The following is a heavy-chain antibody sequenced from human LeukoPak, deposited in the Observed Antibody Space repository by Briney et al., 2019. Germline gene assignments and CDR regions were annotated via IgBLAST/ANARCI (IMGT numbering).Heavy chain of an antibody. CDR2: IKQDGNVK. D-gene: IGHD2-21*02. CDR3: ARPAYCGGDCYFYFDY. Sequence: GGSLRPSCAASGFTFSRYWMSWVRQAPGKGLEWVASIKQDGNVKYYVDSVKGRFTISRDNAKNSLYLQMNSLRAEDTAVYYCARPAYCGGDCYFYFDYWGQGTLVTVSS. V-gene: IGHV3-7*01. J-gene: IGHJ4*02. CDR1: GFTFSRYW.